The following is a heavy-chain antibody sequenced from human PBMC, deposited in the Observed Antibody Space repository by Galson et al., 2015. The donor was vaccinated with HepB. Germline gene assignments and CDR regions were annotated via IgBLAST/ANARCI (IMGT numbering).Heavy chain of an antibody. Sequence: SLRLSCAASGFTFSSYAMSWVRQAPGKGLEWVSAISGSGGSTYYADSVKGRFTISRDNSKNTLYLQMNSLRAEDTAVYYCAKVLLRLEEGFDYWGQGTLVTVSS. CDR1: GFTFSSYA. CDR3: AKVLLRLEEGFDY. D-gene: IGHD3-10*01. J-gene: IGHJ4*02. CDR2: ISGSGGST. V-gene: IGHV3-23*01.